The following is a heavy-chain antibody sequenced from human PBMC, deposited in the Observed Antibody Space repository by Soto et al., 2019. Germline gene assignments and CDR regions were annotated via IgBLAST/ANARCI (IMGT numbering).Heavy chain of an antibody. Sequence: GGSLRLSCAASGFTFSYYYMSWIRQAPGKGLEWVSYIISSGSTIYYADSVKGRFTISRDNAKNSLYLQMNSLRAEDTAVYYCARDLTSYYYGSGSYYKPHGMDVWGQGTTVTVSS. D-gene: IGHD3-10*01. V-gene: IGHV3-11*01. CDR3: ARDLTSYYYGSGSYYKPHGMDV. J-gene: IGHJ6*02. CDR2: IISSGSTI. CDR1: GFTFSYYY.